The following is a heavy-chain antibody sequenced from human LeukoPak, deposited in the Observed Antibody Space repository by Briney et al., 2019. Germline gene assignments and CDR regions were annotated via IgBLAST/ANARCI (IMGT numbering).Heavy chain of an antibody. CDR3: ARGVPSGYRFDP. V-gene: IGHV4-59*01. CDR2: LYYSGSI. Sequence: SETLSLTCTVSGASISGYYWSWIRQPPGKGLEWIGDLYYSGSINYNPSLKSRVTILVDTSKNQFSLRLNSVTAADTAVYYCARGVPSGYRFDPWGHGTLVTVSS. CDR1: GASISGYY. D-gene: IGHD5-18*01. J-gene: IGHJ5*02.